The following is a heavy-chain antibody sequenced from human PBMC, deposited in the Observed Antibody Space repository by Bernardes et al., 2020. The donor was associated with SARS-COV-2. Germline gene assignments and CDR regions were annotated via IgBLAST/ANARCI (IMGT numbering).Heavy chain of an antibody. D-gene: IGHD3-22*01. CDR1: GYTFTSYG. J-gene: IGHJ6*02. Sequence: ASVKVSYKASGYTFTSYGFSWVRQAPGKGLEWMGFINPHNGYTNYAQKFQGRVTMTTDTSANTAHMELRGLVSDDTAMYYCARAGYYFDRSAYYPGLDVWGQGTTVTVTS. CDR3: ARAGYYFDRSAYYPGLDV. CDR2: INPHNGYT. V-gene: IGHV1-18*04.